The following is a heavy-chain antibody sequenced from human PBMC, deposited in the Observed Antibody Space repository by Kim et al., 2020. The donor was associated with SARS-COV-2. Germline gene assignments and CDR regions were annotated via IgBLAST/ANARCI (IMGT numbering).Heavy chain of an antibody. V-gene: IGHV1-2*06. CDR3: ARVVAAAGYYYYMDV. Sequence: ASVKVSCKASGYTFTGYYMHWVRQAPGQGLEWMGRINPNSGGTNYAQKFQGRVTMTRDTSISTAYMELSRLRSDDTAVYYCARVVAAAGYYYYMDVWGKGTTVTVSS. J-gene: IGHJ6*03. CDR1: GYTFTGYY. CDR2: INPNSGGT. D-gene: IGHD6-13*01.